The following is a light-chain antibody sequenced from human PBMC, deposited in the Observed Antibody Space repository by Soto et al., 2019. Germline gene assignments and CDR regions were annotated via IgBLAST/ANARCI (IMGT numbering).Light chain of an antibody. CDR2: GAS. J-gene: IGKJ4*01. CDR3: QEDNNWPPLT. CDR1: QSVSSN. Sequence: EIVMTQSPATLSVSPGERATLSCRASQSVSSNLAWYQQKPGQAPRLLIYGASTRSTGIPARFSGSGSGTDFTPTICTLQSDDFAVYYCQEDNNWPPLTFGGRTKVEIK. V-gene: IGKV3-15*01.